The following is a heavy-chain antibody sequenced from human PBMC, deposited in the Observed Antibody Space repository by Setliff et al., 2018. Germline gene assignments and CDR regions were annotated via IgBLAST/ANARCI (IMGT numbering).Heavy chain of an antibody. CDR2: IKPDSSEK. CDR1: GLSYINDW. CDR3: ARDLNIDDCGGDCHLPFYYYYLDV. Sequence: GGSLRLSCTASGLSYINDWVSWVRQAPGKGLEWLASIKPDSSEKYYVDSVKGRFTISRDNAKNSLYLQIDSLRDDDTAVYYCARDLNIDDCGGDCHLPFYYYYLDVWGKGTTVTVSS. J-gene: IGHJ6*03. D-gene: IGHD2-21*02. V-gene: IGHV3-7*01.